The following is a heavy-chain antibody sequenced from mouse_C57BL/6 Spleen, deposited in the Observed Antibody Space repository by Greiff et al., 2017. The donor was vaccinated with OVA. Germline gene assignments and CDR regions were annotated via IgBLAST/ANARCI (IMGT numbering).Heavy chain of an antibody. D-gene: IGHD2-1*01. CDR2: IYPGDGDT. Sequence: VMLVESGPELVKPGASVKISCKASGYAFSSSWMNWVKQRPGKGLEWIGRIYPGDGDTNYNGKFKGKATLTADKASSTAYMQLSSLTSEDSAVYFCASGSYYGNYSPYYAMDYWGQGTSVTVSS. V-gene: IGHV1-82*01. CDR1: GYAFSSSW. CDR3: ASGSYYGNYSPYYAMDY. J-gene: IGHJ4*01.